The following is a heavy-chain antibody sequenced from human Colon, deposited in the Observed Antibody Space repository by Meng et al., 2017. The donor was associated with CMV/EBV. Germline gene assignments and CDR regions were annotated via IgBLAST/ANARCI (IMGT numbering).Heavy chain of an antibody. CDR1: NYTFTNYG. CDR3: ARGSSSTMFGDYYYGMDV. V-gene: IGHV1-18*01. D-gene: IGHD3-3*01. Sequence: ASVKVSCKSSNYTFTNYGIAWVRQAPGQGLEWMGWISAYNGETKYEEKLQDRVTTTTDTSTSTAYMELRSLRSDDTAVYYCARGSSSTMFGDYYYGMDVWGQGTTVTVSS. J-gene: IGHJ6*02. CDR2: ISAYNGET.